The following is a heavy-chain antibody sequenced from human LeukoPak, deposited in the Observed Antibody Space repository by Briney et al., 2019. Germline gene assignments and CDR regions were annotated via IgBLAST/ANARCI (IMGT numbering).Heavy chain of an antibody. V-gene: IGHV3-7*01. CDR1: GFTFSSYW. D-gene: IGHD6-13*01. CDR2: IKQDGSEK. CDR3: ARGRAAAGRLYYYMDV. Sequence: GGSLRLSCAASGFTFSSYWMSWVRQAPGQGLEWVANIKQDGSEKYYVDSVKGRFTISRDNAKNSLYLQMNSQRAEDTAVYYCARGRAAAGRLYYYMDVWGKGTTVTVSS. J-gene: IGHJ6*03.